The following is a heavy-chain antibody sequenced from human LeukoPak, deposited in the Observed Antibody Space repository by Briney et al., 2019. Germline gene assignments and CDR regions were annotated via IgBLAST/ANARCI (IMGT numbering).Heavy chain of an antibody. Sequence: SETLSLTCTVYGGSFSGYYWSWIRQPPGKGLEWIGEINHSGSTNYNPSLKSRVTISVDTSKNQFSLKLSSVTAADTAVYYCARDLGDGYKSWGQGTLVTVSS. CDR3: ARDLGDGYKS. D-gene: IGHD5-24*01. CDR2: INHSGST. V-gene: IGHV4-34*01. J-gene: IGHJ5*02. CDR1: GGSFSGYY.